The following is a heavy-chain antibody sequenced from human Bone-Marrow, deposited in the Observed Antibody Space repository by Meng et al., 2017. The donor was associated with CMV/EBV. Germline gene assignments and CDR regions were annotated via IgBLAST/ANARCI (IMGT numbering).Heavy chain of an antibody. Sequence: GGSLRPSCAASGFTFSSYAMHWVRQAPGKGLEWVAVISYGGSNKYYADSVKARFTISRDNSKNTLYLQMSSLRAEDTAVYYCPRDYTGVTMIVVVIPSDYYYGMDVWGQGTTVTVSS. J-gene: IGHJ6*02. CDR2: ISYGGSNK. CDR3: PRDYTGVTMIVVVIPSDYYYGMDV. D-gene: IGHD3-22*01. CDR1: GFTFSSYA. V-gene: IGHV3-30*04.